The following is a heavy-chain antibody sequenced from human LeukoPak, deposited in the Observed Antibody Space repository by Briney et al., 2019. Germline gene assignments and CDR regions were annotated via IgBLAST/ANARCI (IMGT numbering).Heavy chain of an antibody. CDR3: ARDRDWSFDY. CDR1: GFTVSSNY. Sequence: GGSLRLSCAASGFTVSSNYMNWVRQAPGKGLEWVSYISTSSSNVYYADSVKGRFTISRDNAKNSLYLQMNSLRDEDTAVYYCARDRDWSFDYWGQGTLVTVSS. J-gene: IGHJ4*02. CDR2: ISTSSSNV. V-gene: IGHV3-48*02. D-gene: IGHD2-21*02.